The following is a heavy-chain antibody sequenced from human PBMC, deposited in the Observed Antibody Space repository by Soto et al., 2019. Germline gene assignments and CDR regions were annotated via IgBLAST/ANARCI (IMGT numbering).Heavy chain of an antibody. D-gene: IGHD6-19*01. J-gene: IGHJ4*02. Sequence: VQLVESGGGVVQPGSSLRLSCTASGFTFSIYAMHWVRQAPGKGLEWVSYISSSGSTIYYADSVKGRFTISRDNAKNSLYLQMNSLRAEDTAVYYCARRISGRGGCFGYWGQGTLVTVSS. CDR2: ISSSGSTI. CDR3: ARRISGRGGCFGY. CDR1: GFTFSIYA. V-gene: IGHV3-48*03.